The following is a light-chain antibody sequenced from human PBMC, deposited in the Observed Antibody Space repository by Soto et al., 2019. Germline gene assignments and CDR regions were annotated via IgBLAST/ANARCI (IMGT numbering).Light chain of an antibody. CDR3: SSYAGSNKGV. J-gene: IGLJ2*01. CDR1: SSDVGGYKY. Sequence: QSALTQPPSASGSPGQSVTISCTGTSSDVGGYKYVSWYQQHPGKAPKLMIYEVSKRPSGVPDRFSGSKSGNTASLTVSGLQAEDEADYYCSSYAGSNKGVFGGGTKVTVL. CDR2: EVS. V-gene: IGLV2-8*01.